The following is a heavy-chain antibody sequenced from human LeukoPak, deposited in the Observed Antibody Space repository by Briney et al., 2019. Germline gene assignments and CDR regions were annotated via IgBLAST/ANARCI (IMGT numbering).Heavy chain of an antibody. Sequence: PSETLSLTCTVSVCSISSYYWSWIRQPPSKGLDWIGHIYYCGSTNYNPSLKSRAHISIATSTKHYSLKLSSVHAADTAVYYCARTTTMVRGVIIDFDYWGQGTLVTVSS. J-gene: IGHJ4*02. D-gene: IGHD3-10*01. CDR2: IYYCGST. V-gene: IGHV4-59*01. CDR1: VCSISSYY. CDR3: ARTTTMVRGVIIDFDY.